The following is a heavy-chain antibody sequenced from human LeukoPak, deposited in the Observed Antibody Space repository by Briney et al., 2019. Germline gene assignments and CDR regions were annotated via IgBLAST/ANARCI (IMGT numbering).Heavy chain of an antibody. J-gene: IGHJ4*02. CDR1: GYTFTSYE. V-gene: IGHV1-8*01. CDR3: ARGLGSYDSSELTWPMISF. D-gene: IGHD3-22*01. CDR2: MNPNSGDT. Sequence: ASVKVSCKASGYTFTSYEINWVRQATGQGLEWMGWMNPNSGDTAYAQKFQGRITMARSTSISTAYTELSSLRSEDTAVYYCARGLGSYDSSELTWPMISFWGQGTVVTVSS.